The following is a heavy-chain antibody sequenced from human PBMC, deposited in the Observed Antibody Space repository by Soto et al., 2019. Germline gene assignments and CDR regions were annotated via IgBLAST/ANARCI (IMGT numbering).Heavy chain of an antibody. CDR2: ISPSSGGT. V-gene: IGHV1-46*03. D-gene: IGHD6-13*01. Sequence: QVQLVQSGAEVKKPGASVRVSCMASGYTFTSYYIHWVRQAPGHGPEWMGMISPSSGGTDYAQKFQGRVTMTRDTSTSTVYMELSSLRSEDTAVYYCTRSIITTAGTDAFDLWGQGTLVTVSS. CDR1: GYTFTSYY. J-gene: IGHJ3*01. CDR3: TRSIITTAGTDAFDL.